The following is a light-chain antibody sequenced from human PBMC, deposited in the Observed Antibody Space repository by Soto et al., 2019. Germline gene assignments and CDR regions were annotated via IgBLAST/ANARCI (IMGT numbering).Light chain of an antibody. V-gene: IGLV2-14*01. J-gene: IGLJ1*01. CDR3: SSYTSSSTVSV. Sequence: QSVLTQPASVSGSPRQSITISCTGASSDVGSYTYVSWYQQHPGKAPKLMIYEVNNRPSGVSNRFSGSKSGNTASLTISGLQAEVEADYYFSSYTSSSTVSVLGSWTNVPVL. CDR1: SSDVGSYTY. CDR2: EVN.